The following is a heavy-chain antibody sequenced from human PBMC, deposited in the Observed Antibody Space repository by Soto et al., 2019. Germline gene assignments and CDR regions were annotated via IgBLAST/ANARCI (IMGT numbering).Heavy chain of an antibody. D-gene: IGHD2-8*02. J-gene: IGHJ6*02. V-gene: IGHV1-69*01. Sequence: QVQLVQSGAEVKKTGSSVKVSCKASGGTFSIYGFSWVRQAPGQGPEWIGGIIPILTTPNYAQKFHGRDTIVADESTTTVYMELSSLKSEDTAVYYCATSVGIAPTGEDGMDVWGQGTSVTVSS. CDR1: GGTFSIYG. CDR3: ATSVGIAPTGEDGMDV. CDR2: IIPILTTP.